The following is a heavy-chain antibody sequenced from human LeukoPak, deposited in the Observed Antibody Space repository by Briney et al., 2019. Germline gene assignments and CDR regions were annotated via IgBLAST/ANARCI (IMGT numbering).Heavy chain of an antibody. J-gene: IGHJ3*02. CDR3: ARDPTHSSGWSDAFDI. CDR1: GFSFSSYT. CDR2: ITTSSYM. D-gene: IGHD6-19*01. Sequence: PGGCLRLSCAASGFSFSSYTMNWVRQAPGKGLEWVSSITTSSYMNNADSVEGRLTISRDNAKNSRYLQMNSLRAEDTAVYYCARDPTHSSGWSDAFDIWGQGTMVT. V-gene: IGHV3-21*01.